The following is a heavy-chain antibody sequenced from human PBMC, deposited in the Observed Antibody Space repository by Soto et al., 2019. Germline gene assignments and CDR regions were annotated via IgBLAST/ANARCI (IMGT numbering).Heavy chain of an antibody. D-gene: IGHD3-10*01. CDR1: GFTFSSYS. J-gene: IGHJ5*02. V-gene: IGHV3-48*01. CDR2: ISSSSSTI. CDR3: ARVADITRVRGGWFDP. Sequence: EVQLVESGGGLVQPGGSLRLSCAASGFTFSSYSMNWVRQAPGKGLEWVSYISSSSSTIYYADSVKGRFTISRDNAKNTLYLQMNSLRAEETAVYYRARVADITRVRGGWFDPWGQGTLVTVSS.